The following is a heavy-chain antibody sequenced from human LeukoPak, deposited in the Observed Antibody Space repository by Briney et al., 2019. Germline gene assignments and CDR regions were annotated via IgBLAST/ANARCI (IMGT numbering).Heavy chain of an antibody. CDR2: IRSKANSYAT. Sequence: PGGSLRLSCAASGFTFSGSAMHWVRQAFGKGLEWVGRIRSKANSYATAYAASVKGRFTISRDDSKNTTYLQMNSLKTEDTAVYYCTRPLSHYHSSGPPPFGYWGQGTLVTVSS. CDR3: TRPLSHYHSSGPPPFGY. D-gene: IGHD3-22*01. CDR1: GFTFSGSA. J-gene: IGHJ4*02. V-gene: IGHV3-73*01.